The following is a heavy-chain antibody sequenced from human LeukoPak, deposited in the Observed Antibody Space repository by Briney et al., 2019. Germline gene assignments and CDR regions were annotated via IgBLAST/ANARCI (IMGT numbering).Heavy chain of an antibody. Sequence: GGSLRLSCAASGVTFSSYSLNWVRQAPGKGLEWVSYITSSSSSIYYADSVKGRFTISRDNAKNSLYLQMNSLRAEDTAMYYCARDYCSGGRCYSVDYWGQGTLVTVSS. CDR3: ARDYCSGGRCYSVDY. V-gene: IGHV3-48*04. J-gene: IGHJ4*02. CDR2: ITSSSSSI. CDR1: GVTFSSYS. D-gene: IGHD2-15*01.